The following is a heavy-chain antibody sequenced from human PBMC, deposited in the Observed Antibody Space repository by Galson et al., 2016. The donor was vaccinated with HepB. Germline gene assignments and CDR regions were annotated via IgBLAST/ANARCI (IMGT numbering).Heavy chain of an antibody. V-gene: IGHV4-4*02. D-gene: IGHD3-22*01. CDR3: ATMYGSGGFYGLDY. Sequence: ETLSLTCAVSGGSISDSTWWSWVRQSPGQGLEWIGQIYHNGLTNYNPSLESRLTISVDKSKKHFSLRLSSVTAADSAVYYCATMYGSGGFYGLDYWGQGTLDTVSS. CDR1: GGSISDSTW. CDR2: IYHNGLT. J-gene: IGHJ4*02.